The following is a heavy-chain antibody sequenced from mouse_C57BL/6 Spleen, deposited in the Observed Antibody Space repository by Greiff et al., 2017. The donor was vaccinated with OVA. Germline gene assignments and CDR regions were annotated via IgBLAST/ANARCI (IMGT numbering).Heavy chain of an antibody. J-gene: IGHJ4*01. V-gene: IGHV5-9-1*02. CDR1: GFTFSSYA. D-gene: IGHD1-1*01. CDR2: ISSGGDYI. Sequence: EVQLVESGEGLVKPGGSLKLSCAASGFTFSSYAMSWVRQTPEKRLEWVAYISSGGDYIYYADTVKGRFTISRDNARNTLYLQMSSLKYEDTAMYYCTRDGPPFWDGSSDYYAMDDWGQGTSVTVSS. CDR3: TRDGPPFWDGSSDYYAMDD.